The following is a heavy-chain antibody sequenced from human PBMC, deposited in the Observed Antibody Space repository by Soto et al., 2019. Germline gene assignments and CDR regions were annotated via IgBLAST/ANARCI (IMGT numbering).Heavy chain of an antibody. D-gene: IGHD3-22*01. CDR3: ARVITMSNSDGMDV. J-gene: IGHJ6*04. V-gene: IGHV1-69*13. Sequence: SVEPCCEERRGRFRSCSSCWVQQAPGQGLEWMGGIIPIFGTANYAQKFQGRVTITADESTSTAYMELSSLRSEDTAVYYCARVITMSNSDGMDVWGKGTTVTVSS. CDR2: IIPIFGTA. CDR1: RGRFRSCS.